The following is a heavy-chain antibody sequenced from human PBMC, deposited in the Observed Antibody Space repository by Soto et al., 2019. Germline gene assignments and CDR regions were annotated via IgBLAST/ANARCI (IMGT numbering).Heavy chain of an antibody. D-gene: IGHD3-22*01. CDR3: ARAPYYYDSSGS. CDR1: GYPLTGYY. V-gene: IGHV1-2*02. Sequence: XSVKVSCKASGYPLTGYYMHWVRQAPGQGLEWMGWINPNSGGTNYAQKFQGRVTMTRDTSISTAYMELSRLRSDDTAVYYCARAPYYYDSSGSWGQRTLVTVSS. J-gene: IGHJ5*02. CDR2: INPNSGGT.